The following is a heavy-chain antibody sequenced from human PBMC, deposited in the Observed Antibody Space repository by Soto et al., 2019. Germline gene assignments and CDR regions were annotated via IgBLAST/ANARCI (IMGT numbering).Heavy chain of an antibody. CDR2: IVPIFGTT. CDR1: GGTFSNYA. Sequence: QVQLVQSGAEVKKPGSSVKVSCKVSGGTFSNYAIDWVRLAPGHGLEWMGGIVPIFGTTYYTQKFQGRATIIADDSTTTAYWEMGSLSFEDTAIYYWARVGAVAGFYTSPGWDAGGQGTAFPVPS. J-gene: IGHJ6*02. D-gene: IGHD3-3*01. V-gene: IGHV1-69*12. CDR3: ARVGAVAGFYTSPGWDA.